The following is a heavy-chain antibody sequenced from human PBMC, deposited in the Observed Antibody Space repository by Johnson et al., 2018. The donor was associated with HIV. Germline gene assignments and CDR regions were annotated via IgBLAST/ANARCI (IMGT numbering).Heavy chain of an antibody. J-gene: IGHJ3*01. CDR1: GFTFSTYG. CDR2: ISSDGITK. V-gene: IGHV3-30*03. CDR3: GTFYYDNSNYFELASFFPGPTDL. Sequence: QVQLVESGGGLVQPGGSLRLSCIASGFTFSTYGMHWVRQAPGKGLEWVAMISSDGITKHYADSVKGRFILSRDNSRNTYLQMNSLRAEDTAFYYCGTFYYDNSNYFELASFFPGPTDLWGQGTLVTVSS. D-gene: IGHD3-22*01.